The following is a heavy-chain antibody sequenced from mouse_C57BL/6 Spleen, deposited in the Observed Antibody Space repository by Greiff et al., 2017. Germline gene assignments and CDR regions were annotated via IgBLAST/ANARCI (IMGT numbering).Heavy chain of an antibody. CDR2: ISNLAYSI. J-gene: IGHJ1*03. D-gene: IGHD1-1*02. CDR1: GFTFSDYG. V-gene: IGHV5-15*01. Sequence: VQLKESGGGLVQPGGSLKLSCAASGFTFSDYGMAWVRQAPRKGPEWVAFISNLAYSIYYADTVTGRFTISRENAKNTLYLEMSSQRSEDTAMYYCARRASYGDWYFDVWGTGTTVTVSS. CDR3: ARRASYGDWYFDV.